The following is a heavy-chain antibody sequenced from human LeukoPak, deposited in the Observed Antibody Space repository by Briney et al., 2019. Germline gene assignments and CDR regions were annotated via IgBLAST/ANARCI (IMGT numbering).Heavy chain of an antibody. CDR2: IGGSGGGT. CDR1: GVTFSNVA. Sequence: GGSLRLSCAASGVTFSNVAMSWVRPAPGEGLEWVSAIGGSGGGTYYADSVKGRFTISRDNSKNTLYLQMNSLRAGDTAVYYCARGRTTSPANWFDPWGQGTLVTVSS. J-gene: IGHJ5*02. CDR3: ARGRTTSPANWFDP. D-gene: IGHD4-17*01. V-gene: IGHV3-23*01.